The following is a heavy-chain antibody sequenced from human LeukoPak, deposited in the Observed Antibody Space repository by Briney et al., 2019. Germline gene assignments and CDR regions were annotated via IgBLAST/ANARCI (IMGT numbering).Heavy chain of an antibody. CDR3: ARDEVSGQLVGEDYNYYYGMDV. D-gene: IGHD6-6*01. V-gene: IGHV3-21*06. CDR1: GFTFSSYS. Sequence: KSGGSLRLSCAASGFTFSSYSMNWVRQAPGKGLEWVSSISSGSISIYYADSVKGRFTISRDNAQNTLYLQMNSLRVEDTAVYYCARDEVSGQLVGEDYNYYYGMDVWGQGTTVTVSS. J-gene: IGHJ6*02. CDR2: ISSGSISI.